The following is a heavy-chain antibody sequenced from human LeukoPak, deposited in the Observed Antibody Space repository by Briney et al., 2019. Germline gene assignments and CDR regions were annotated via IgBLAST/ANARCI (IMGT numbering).Heavy chain of an antibody. Sequence: GGSLRLSCVDSTFSVGGSFVSWVRQAPGKGLEGVSVIYSGGSVYSADSVKGRFTISRDYSDNTVYLQMNSLRVEDTAVYYCARGLGTNYGGYCTGGGCPVYWGQGTLVTVSS. CDR2: IYSGGSV. J-gene: IGHJ4*02. CDR3: ARGLGTNYGGYCTGGGCPVY. CDR1: TFSVGGSF. D-gene: IGHD2-8*02. V-gene: IGHV3-66*01.